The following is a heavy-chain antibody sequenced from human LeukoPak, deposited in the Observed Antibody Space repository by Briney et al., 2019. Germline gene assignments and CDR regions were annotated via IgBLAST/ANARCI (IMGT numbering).Heavy chain of an antibody. CDR3: ASRYSSLHNWFDP. J-gene: IGHJ5*02. Sequence: SQTLSLTCAVYAGSFSGYYWSWIRQPPGKGLEWIGEINHSGSTNYNPSLKSRVTISVETSKNQFSLTLSSVTAADSAVYYCASRYSSLHNWFDPWGQGTLVTVSS. CDR1: AGSFSGYY. CDR2: INHSGST. D-gene: IGHD6-13*01. V-gene: IGHV4-34*01.